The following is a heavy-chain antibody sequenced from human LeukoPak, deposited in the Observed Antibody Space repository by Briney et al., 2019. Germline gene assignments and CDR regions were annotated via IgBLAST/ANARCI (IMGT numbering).Heavy chain of an antibody. D-gene: IGHD3-22*01. CDR2: INPSGGST. J-gene: IGHJ5*02. CDR1: GYTFTSYY. Sequence: ASVKVSCKASGYTFTSYYMHWVRQAPGQGLEWMGIINPSGGSTSYAQKFQGRVTMTRDTSTSTVYMELSSLRSEGTAVYYCARDRVGVHDSSGYWFDPWGQGTLVTVSS. V-gene: IGHV1-46*01. CDR3: ARDRVGVHDSSGYWFDP.